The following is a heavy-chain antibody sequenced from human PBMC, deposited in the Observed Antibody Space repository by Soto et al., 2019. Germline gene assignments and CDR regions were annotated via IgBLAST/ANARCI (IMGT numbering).Heavy chain of an antibody. J-gene: IGHJ6*03. CDR1: GFTFSSYA. CDR3: AKSGYCSSTSCYAGYYYYYYMDV. D-gene: IGHD2-2*01. V-gene: IGHV3-23*01. Sequence: GGSLRLSCAASGFTFSSYAMSWVRQAPGKGLEWVSAISGSGGSTYYADSVKGRFTNSRDNSKNTLYLQMNSLRAEETAVYYCAKSGYCSSTSCYAGYYYYYYMDVWGKGTTVTVSS. CDR2: ISGSGGST.